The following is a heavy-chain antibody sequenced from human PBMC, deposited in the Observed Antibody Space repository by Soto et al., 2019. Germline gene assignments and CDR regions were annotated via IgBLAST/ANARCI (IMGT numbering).Heavy chain of an antibody. CDR3: ARDRPSSCPAYGLDI. D-gene: IGHD4-17*01. CDR2: IGSTGRVT. V-gene: IGHV3-48*04. CDR1: GFTFSGYS. Sequence: EVQLVESGGGLVQPGGSLRLSCAVSGFTFSGYSFNWVRQAPGRGLEWVSFIGSTGRVTHYAYSVMCRFTISRDTARNSLYLQMDSLRADDTAVYRCARDRPSSCPAYGLDIWGQGTVVTVSS. J-gene: IGHJ3*02.